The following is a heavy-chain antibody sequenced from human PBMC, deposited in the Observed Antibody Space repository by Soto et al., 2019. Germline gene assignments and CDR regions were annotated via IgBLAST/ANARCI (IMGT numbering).Heavy chain of an antibody. D-gene: IGHD1-1*01. CDR3: ARHGTLDYYYYGMDV. J-gene: IGHJ6*02. CDR1: GGSISSSTYY. Sequence: SETLSLTCTVAGGSISSSTYYWGRHSKPPGKGLEWIGSIYYSGGTYYNPSLKSRVTISVDTSKNQFSLKLSSVTAADTAVYYCARHGTLDYYYYGMDVWGQGTTVTVSS. CDR2: IYYSGGT. V-gene: IGHV4-39*01.